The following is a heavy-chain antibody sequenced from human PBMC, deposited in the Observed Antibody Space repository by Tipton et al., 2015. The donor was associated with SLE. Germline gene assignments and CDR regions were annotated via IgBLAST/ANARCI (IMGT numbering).Heavy chain of an antibody. CDR2: ISGSGGST. Sequence: SLRLSCAASGFTFSSYAMSWVRQAPGKGLEWVSAISGSGGSTYYADSVKGRFTISRDNSKNTLYLQMNSLRAEDTAVYYCAKGGRIAVAGITTWGQGTLVTVSS. J-gene: IGHJ5*02. CDR1: GFTFSSYA. D-gene: IGHD6-19*01. V-gene: IGHV3-23*01. CDR3: AKGGRIAVAGITT.